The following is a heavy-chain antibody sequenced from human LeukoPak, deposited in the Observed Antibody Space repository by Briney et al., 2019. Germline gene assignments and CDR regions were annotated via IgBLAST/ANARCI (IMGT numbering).Heavy chain of an antibody. CDR1: GFTFSSYA. CDR3: ARDSGPGRGGYRTYYWYFDL. J-gene: IGHJ2*01. D-gene: IGHD5-24*01. Sequence: GGSLRLSCAASGFTFSSYAMHWVRQAPGKGLEYVSAISSNGGSTYYANSVKGRFTISRDNSKNTLYLQMGSLRAEDMAVYYCARDSGPGRGGYRTYYWYFDLWGRGTLVTVSS. V-gene: IGHV3-64*01. CDR2: ISSNGGST.